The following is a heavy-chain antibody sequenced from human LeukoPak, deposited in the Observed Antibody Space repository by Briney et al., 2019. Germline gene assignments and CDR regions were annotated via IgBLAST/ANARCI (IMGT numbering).Heavy chain of an antibody. CDR2: ISAYNNYT. Sequence: ASVKVSCKASGYTFTHYIINWVRQAPGQGLEWMGKISAYNNYTTYAQKFQGRVTITADKSTSTAYMELSSLRSEDTAVYYCARGSGYSYGLGNYYYYYMDVWGKGTTVTVSS. D-gene: IGHD5-18*01. J-gene: IGHJ6*03. CDR1: GYTFTHYI. V-gene: IGHV1-18*01. CDR3: ARGSGYSYGLGNYYYYYMDV.